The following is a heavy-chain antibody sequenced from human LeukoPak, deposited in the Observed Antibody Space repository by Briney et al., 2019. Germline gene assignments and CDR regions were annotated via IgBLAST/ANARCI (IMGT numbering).Heavy chain of an antibody. V-gene: IGHV1-2*02. Sequence: ASVKVSCKASGYTFTGYYMHWVRQAPGQGLEWMGWINPNSGGTNYAQKFQGRVTMTRDTSISTAYMELSRLRSDDTAVYYCARDRSSSWYYYSYMDAWGKGTPVTISS. CDR2: INPNSGGT. CDR3: ARDRSSSWYYYSYMDA. D-gene: IGHD6-13*01. CDR1: GYTFTGYY. J-gene: IGHJ6*03.